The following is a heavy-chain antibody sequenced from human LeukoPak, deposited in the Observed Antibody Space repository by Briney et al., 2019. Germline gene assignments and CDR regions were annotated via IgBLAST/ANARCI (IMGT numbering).Heavy chain of an antibody. Sequence: GGSLRLSCAASGFTFSGYGMYWVRQAPGKGLEWVAFIRYDGSDKYHADSVKGRFTISRDNSKNTLDLQMNSLRAEDTAVYCCAKGSMIVATSPFDIWGQGTMVTVSS. CDR2: IRYDGSDK. D-gene: IGHD3-22*01. CDR1: GFTFSGYG. J-gene: IGHJ3*02. V-gene: IGHV3-30*02. CDR3: AKGSMIVATSPFDI.